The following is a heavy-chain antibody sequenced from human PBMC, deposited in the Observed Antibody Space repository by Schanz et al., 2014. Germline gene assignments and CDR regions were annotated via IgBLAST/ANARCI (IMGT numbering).Heavy chain of an antibody. CDR3: AKTPREYCNYDNCPNWFDS. Sequence: VQLVESGGGVVQPGRSLRLSCVASGFTFSSYDVFWVRQAPGKGLEWVAILWHDGSKKYYADSVKGRFTISRDNSKNTLYLQMNSLRAEDTAVYYCAKTPREYCNYDNCPNWFDSWGQGTLVTVSS. V-gene: IGHV3-33*06. D-gene: IGHD2-15*01. J-gene: IGHJ5*01. CDR2: LWHDGSKK. CDR1: GFTFSSYD.